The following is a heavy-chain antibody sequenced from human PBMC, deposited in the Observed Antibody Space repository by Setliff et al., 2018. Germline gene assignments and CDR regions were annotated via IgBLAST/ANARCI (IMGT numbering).Heavy chain of an antibody. D-gene: IGHD6-13*01. CDR2: FIPILGAT. Sequence: ITWVRQAPGQGLQWLGRFIPILGATNYAQNFQGRVTITADESTSTGYMELNSLTSNDTAVYYCARAGLAAAGRKGVFDHWGQGTLVTVSS. CDR3: ARAGLAAAGRKGVFDH. J-gene: IGHJ4*02. V-gene: IGHV1-69*15.